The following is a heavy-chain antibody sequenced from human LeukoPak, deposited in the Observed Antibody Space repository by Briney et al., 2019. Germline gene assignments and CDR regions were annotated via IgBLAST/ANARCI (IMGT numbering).Heavy chain of an antibody. CDR3: ARDHRSSGGDGRYYFDF. Sequence: PSETLSLTCTVSGGSINNYFWSWLRQPPGKGLEGIGYTHYSGNTNYAPSLKSRVTISVDTSKNKFSLKLSSLTAADTAVYYCARDHRSSGGDGRYYFDFWGQGTLVTVSS. CDR1: GGSINNYF. V-gene: IGHV4-59*01. J-gene: IGHJ4*02. CDR2: THYSGNT. D-gene: IGHD5-24*01.